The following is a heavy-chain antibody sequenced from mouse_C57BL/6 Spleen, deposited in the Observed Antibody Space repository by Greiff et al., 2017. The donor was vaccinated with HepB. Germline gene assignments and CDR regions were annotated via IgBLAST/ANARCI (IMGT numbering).Heavy chain of an antibody. J-gene: IGHJ2*01. CDR1: GYAFSSSW. Sequence: QVQLQQSGPELVKPGASVKISCKASGYAFSSSWMNWVKQRPGKGLEWIGRIYPGDGDTNYNGKFKGKATLTADKSSSTAYMQLSSLTSEDSAVYFCARSALGGNFDYWGQGTPLTVSA. CDR2: IYPGDGDT. D-gene: IGHD1-1*02. CDR3: ARSALGGNFDY. V-gene: IGHV1-82*01.